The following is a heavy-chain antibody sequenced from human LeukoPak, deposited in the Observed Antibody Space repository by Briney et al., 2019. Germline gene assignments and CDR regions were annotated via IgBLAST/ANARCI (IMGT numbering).Heavy chain of an antibody. D-gene: IGHD4-17*01. J-gene: IGHJ3*02. Sequence: GGSLRLSCAASGFTFSSYGMHWVRQAPGKGLEWVAVIWYDGSNKYYADSVKGRFTISRDNSKNTLYLQMNSLRAEDTAVYYCARGDYVHSDAFDIWGRGTMVTVSS. CDR1: GFTFSSYG. CDR3: ARGDYVHSDAFDI. CDR2: IWYDGSNK. V-gene: IGHV3-33*01.